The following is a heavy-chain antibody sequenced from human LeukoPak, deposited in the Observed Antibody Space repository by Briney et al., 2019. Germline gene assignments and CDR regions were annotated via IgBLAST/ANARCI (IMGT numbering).Heavy chain of an antibody. Sequence: PGGSLRLSCVGSGFTFSSYHMTWVRQAPGKGLEWVASIRQDGSEKYYVDSVKGRFTISRDNAKNSLFLQMSSLRAEDTAVYYCATRLTSGWNGFDDWGQGTLVTVSS. V-gene: IGHV3-7*03. D-gene: IGHD6-19*01. J-gene: IGHJ4*02. CDR2: IRQDGSEK. CDR3: ATRLTSGWNGFDD. CDR1: GFTFSSYH.